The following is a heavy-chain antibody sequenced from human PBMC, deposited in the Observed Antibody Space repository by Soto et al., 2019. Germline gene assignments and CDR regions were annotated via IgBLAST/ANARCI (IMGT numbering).Heavy chain of an antibody. CDR3: ARDRSHVYCSSTSCYTGMDV. J-gene: IGHJ6*02. D-gene: IGHD2-2*01. CDR1: GYTFTGYY. V-gene: IGHV1-2*04. Sequence: ASVKVSCKASGYTFTGYYMHWVRQAPGQGLEWMGWISPNSGGTNYAQKFQGWVTMTRDTSISTAYMELSRLRSDDTAVYYCARDRSHVYCSSTSCYTGMDVWGQGTTVTVSS. CDR2: ISPNSGGT.